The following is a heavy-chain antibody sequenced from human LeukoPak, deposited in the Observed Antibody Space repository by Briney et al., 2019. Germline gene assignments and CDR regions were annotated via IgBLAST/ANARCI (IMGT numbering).Heavy chain of an antibody. J-gene: IGHJ4*02. Sequence: PGGSLRLSCAASGFTFSSYAMSWVRQAPGKGLEWVSAISGSGGSTYYADSVKGRFTISRDNSKNTLYLQMNSLRAEDTAVYYCAKGATITMIVVVILGYWGQGTLVTVSS. D-gene: IGHD3-22*01. CDR1: GFTFSSYA. CDR2: ISGSGGST. V-gene: IGHV3-23*01. CDR3: AKGATITMIVVVILGY.